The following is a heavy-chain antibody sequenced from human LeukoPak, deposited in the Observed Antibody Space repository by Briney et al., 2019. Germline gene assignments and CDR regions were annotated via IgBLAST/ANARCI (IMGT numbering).Heavy chain of an antibody. V-gene: IGHV3-23*01. J-gene: IGHJ4*02. CDR2: FGGSGGTI. CDR1: GFTFSTYA. Sequence: GGSLRLSCAASGFTFSTYAMSWVRQAPGKGLEWVSHFGGSGGTIYYADSVKGRFTISRDNSENTLYLQMNCLRAEDTAVYYCARSDCGGDCHLLDYWGQGTLVTVSS. CDR3: ARSDCGGDCHLLDY. D-gene: IGHD2-21*02.